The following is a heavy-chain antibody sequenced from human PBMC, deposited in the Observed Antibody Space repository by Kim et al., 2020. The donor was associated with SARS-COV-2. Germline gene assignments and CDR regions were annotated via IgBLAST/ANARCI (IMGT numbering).Heavy chain of an antibody. CDR2: ISYDGSNK. CDR3: ARSYSSGSHRAFDP. J-gene: IGHJ5*02. CDR1: GFTFSSYA. Sequence: GGSLRLSCAASGFTFSSYAMHWVRQAPGKGLEWVAVISYDGSNKYYADSVKGRFTISRDNSKNTLYLQMNSLRAEDTAVYYCARSYSSGSHRAFDPWGQGTLVTVSS. D-gene: IGHD6-19*01. V-gene: IGHV3-30*04.